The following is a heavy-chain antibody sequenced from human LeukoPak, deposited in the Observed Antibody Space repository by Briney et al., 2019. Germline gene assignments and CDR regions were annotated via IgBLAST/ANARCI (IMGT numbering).Heavy chain of an antibody. Sequence: GGSLRLSCAASGFTFSSYAMSWDRQAPGKGLEWVSAISGSGGSTYYADSVKGRFTISRDNSKNTLYPQMNSLRAEDTAVYYCAKASLYWGSYYFDYWGQGTLVTVSS. D-gene: IGHD3-16*01. CDR3: AKASLYWGSYYFDY. CDR2: ISGSGGST. V-gene: IGHV3-23*01. CDR1: GFTFSSYA. J-gene: IGHJ4*02.